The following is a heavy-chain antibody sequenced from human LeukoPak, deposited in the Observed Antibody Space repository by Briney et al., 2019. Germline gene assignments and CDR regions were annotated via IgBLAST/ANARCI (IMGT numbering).Heavy chain of an antibody. CDR3: ARTTKVRGTYDMDV. J-gene: IGHJ6*03. V-gene: IGHV4-59*01. D-gene: IGHD3-10*01. Sequence: SETLSLTCTVSGGSISSYDWSWIRQPPGKGLEWIGYIYYSGYTNYNPSLKSRVTISVDTYKNQFSLKLSSVTAADTAVYYCARTTKVRGTYDMDVWGKGTTVTISS. CDR1: GGSISSYD. CDR2: IYYSGYT.